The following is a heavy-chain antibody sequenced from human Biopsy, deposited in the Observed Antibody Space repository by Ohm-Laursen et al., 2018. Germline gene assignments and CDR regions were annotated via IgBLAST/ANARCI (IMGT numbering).Heavy chain of an antibody. J-gene: IGHJ4*02. D-gene: IGHD2-15*01. CDR3: GNEVHGRDY. Sequence: TLSLTSAVFAKTFSDYQWSWIRQPTGQGLEWIGQINQRGTTNYNPSLKSRVSISADASKYEFSLRLTSVTAADTAVCFCGNEVHGRDYWGLGAQVTVSS. CDR1: AKTFSDYQ. V-gene: IGHV4-34*08. CDR2: INQRGTT.